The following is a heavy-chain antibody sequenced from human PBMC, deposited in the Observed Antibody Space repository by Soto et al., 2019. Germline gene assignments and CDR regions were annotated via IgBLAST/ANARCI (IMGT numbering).Heavy chain of an antibody. CDR3: ARDELRYFDWLLPNDAFDI. D-gene: IGHD3-9*01. J-gene: IGHJ3*02. CDR1: GFTFSSYG. V-gene: IGHV3-33*01. Sequence: GGSLRLSCAASGFTFSSYGMHWVRQAPGKGLEWVAVIWYDGSNKYYADSVKGRFTISRDNSKNTLYLQMNSLRAEDTAVYYCARDELRYFDWLLPNDAFDIWGQGTMVTVSS. CDR2: IWYDGSNK.